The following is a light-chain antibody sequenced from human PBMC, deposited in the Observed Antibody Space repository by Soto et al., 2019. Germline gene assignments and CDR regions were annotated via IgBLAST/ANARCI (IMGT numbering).Light chain of an antibody. Sequence: DIQLTQSPSFLSASVGDRVTITCRASQGIAGSLAWYQQKPGKRPKLLIYAESTIQSGVPSRFSGSGSGTRGTLTISSLQPEDFATYYCQQVKSYPRTFGEGTRVEIK. CDR3: QQVKSYPRT. V-gene: IGKV1-9*01. J-gene: IGKJ4*01. CDR2: AES. CDR1: QGIAGS.